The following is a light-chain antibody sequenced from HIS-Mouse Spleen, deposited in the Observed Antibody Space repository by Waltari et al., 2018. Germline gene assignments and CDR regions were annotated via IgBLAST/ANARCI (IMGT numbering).Light chain of an antibody. CDR2: EGS. Sequence: QSALTQPAPVSGSPGQSITIPCPGTSSDVGSYNLLSWYQQHPGKAPKLMIYEGSKRPSGVSNRFSGSKSGNTASLTISGLQAEDEADYYCCSYAGSSTWVFGGGTKLTVL. J-gene: IGLJ3*02. CDR1: SSDVGSYNL. V-gene: IGLV2-23*01. CDR3: CSYAGSSTWV.